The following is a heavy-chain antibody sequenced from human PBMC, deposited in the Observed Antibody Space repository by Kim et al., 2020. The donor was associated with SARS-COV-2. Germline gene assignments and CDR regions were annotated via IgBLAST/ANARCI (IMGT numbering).Heavy chain of an antibody. D-gene: IGHD2-2*01. V-gene: IGHV3-7*03. J-gene: IGHJ4*02. CDR3: AIVRHGIIVGTADY. Sequence: YGDSVKGRFTISRDNAKNSLYLQMNSLRDEDTTMYYCAIVRHGIIVGTADYWGQGTLVTVSS.